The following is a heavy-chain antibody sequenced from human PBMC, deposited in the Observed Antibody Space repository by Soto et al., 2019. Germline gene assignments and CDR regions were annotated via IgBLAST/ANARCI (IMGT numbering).Heavy chain of an antibody. D-gene: IGHD1-1*01. CDR1: GFTVSNNY. CDR3: ARDGTYKWV. CDR2: IYSGGAT. V-gene: IGHV3-66*01. J-gene: IGHJ4*02. Sequence: EVQLVESGGGLVQPGGSLRLSCAASGFTVSNNYMRWVRQAPGKGLEWVSLIYSGGATYYADSVKGRFTISRDNSKNTLYLQMNSLRAEDTAVYYSARDGTYKWVGGQGILVTVSS.